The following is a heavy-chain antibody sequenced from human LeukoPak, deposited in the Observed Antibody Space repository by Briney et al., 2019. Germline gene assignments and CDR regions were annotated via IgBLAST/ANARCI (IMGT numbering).Heavy chain of an antibody. CDR2: IYYSGST. V-gene: IGHV4-39*07. CDR1: GGSISSSSYY. J-gene: IGHJ4*02. Sequence: PSETLSLTCTVSGGSISSSSYYWGWIRQPPGKGLEWIGSIYYSGSTYYNPSLKSRVTISVDTSKNQFSLKLSSVTAADTAVYYCARDPFPWCLSHWGQGTLVTVSS. D-gene: IGHD2-15*01. CDR3: ARDPFPWCLSH.